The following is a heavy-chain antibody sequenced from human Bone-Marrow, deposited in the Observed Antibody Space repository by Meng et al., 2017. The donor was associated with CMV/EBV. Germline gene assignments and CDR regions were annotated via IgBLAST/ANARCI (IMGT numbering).Heavy chain of an antibody. J-gene: IGHJ2*01. CDR2: INPNSGAT. CDR1: GYPFTVYY. CDR3: ARDSRHCTSASCYSWYFDL. Sequence: VHLGESGAEVKKPGVSLKFSSKALGYPFTVYYMHWVGQAPGQGLEWMGRINPNSGATEYAQNFQGRVTMTRDTSISTAYMELSRLRSDDTAVYYCARDSRHCTSASCYSWYFDLWGRGTLVTVAS. V-gene: IGHV1-2*06. D-gene: IGHD2-2*02.